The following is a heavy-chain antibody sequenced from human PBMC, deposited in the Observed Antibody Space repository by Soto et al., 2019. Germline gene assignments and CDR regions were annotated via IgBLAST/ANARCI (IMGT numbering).Heavy chain of an antibody. D-gene: IGHD6-6*01. V-gene: IGHV1-3*01. CDR2: INGGAGDT. Sequence: QVQLVQSGAEVRKPGASVKISCKASGYIFTSYAIHWLRQDPGQRLEWMGWINGGAGDTRYSVNFQGRVTFPRDTAATTAFMDLSSLSSADTAIYYCARSPSRMAAETQLEPWGEGTLVTVSS. CDR1: GYIFTSYA. CDR3: ARSPSRMAAETQLEP. J-gene: IGHJ5*02.